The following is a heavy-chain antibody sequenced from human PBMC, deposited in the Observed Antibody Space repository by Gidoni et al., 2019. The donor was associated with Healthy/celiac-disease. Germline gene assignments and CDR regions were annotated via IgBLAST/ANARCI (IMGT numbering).Heavy chain of an antibody. CDR3: ARDYGDYVGAGGVYYYYGMDV. CDR1: GFTFSSYS. Sequence: EVQLVEPGGGLVKPGGSLRLSCAASGFTFSSYSLNWFRQAPGKGLEWVSSISSSSSYIYYADSVKGRFTISRDNAKNSLYLQKNSLRDEDTAVYYCARDYGDYVGAGGVYYYYGMDVWGQGTTVTVSS. D-gene: IGHD4-17*01. V-gene: IGHV3-21*01. J-gene: IGHJ6*02. CDR2: ISSSSSYI.